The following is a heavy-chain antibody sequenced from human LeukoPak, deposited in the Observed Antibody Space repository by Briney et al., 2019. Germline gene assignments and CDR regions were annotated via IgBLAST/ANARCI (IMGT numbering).Heavy chain of an antibody. CDR3: ASEPQERGPPDY. CDR1: GYTFTGYY. D-gene: IGHD5-24*01. V-gene: IGHV1-2*02. J-gene: IGHJ4*02. Sequence: ASVKVSCKASGYTFTGYYMHWVRQAPGQGLEWMGWINPNSGGTNYAQKFQGRVTMPRDTSISTAYMERSRLRSDDTAVYYCASEPQERGPPDYWGQGTLVTVSS. CDR2: INPNSGGT.